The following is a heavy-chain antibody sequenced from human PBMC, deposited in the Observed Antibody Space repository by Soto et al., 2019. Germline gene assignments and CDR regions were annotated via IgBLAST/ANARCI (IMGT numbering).Heavy chain of an antibody. CDR3: VRGVRLHFDL. CDR1: GFTFSTYA. CDR2: LSGSGNKT. V-gene: IGHV3-23*01. Sequence: EVQLLESGGGLVQPGGSLRLSCGVSGFTFSTYAMSWVRQAPGKGLEWVSALSGSGNKTFYADSVKGRFTISRDNSKNTLHLHMSSLRVEDTAVYYCVRGVRLHFDLWGQGTLVTVSS. J-gene: IGHJ4*02.